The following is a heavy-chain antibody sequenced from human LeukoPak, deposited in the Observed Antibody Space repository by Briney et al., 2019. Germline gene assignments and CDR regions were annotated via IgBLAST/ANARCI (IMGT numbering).Heavy chain of an antibody. V-gene: IGHV4-34*01. CDR1: GGSFSGYY. J-gene: IGHJ5*02. CDR3: AVVGYYDSSGYSSGRHDWFDP. Sequence: SETLSLTCAVYGGSFSGYYWSWIRQPPGKGLEWIGEINHSGSTNYNPSLKGRVTISVDTSKNQFSLKLSSVTAADTAVYYCAVVGYYDSSGYSSGRHDWFDPWGQGTLVTVSS. D-gene: IGHD3-22*01. CDR2: INHSGST.